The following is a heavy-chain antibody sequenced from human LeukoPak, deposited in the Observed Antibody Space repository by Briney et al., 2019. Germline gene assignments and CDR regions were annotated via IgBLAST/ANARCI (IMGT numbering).Heavy chain of an antibody. D-gene: IGHD3-3*01. CDR3: ARDLNDFWSGSSSPYFDY. CDR2: IYPRDGST. J-gene: IGHJ4*02. Sequence: ASVKVSCKASGYTFTSNYIHWVRQAPGQGLEWMGMIYPRDGSTSYAQKFQGRVTVTRDTSTSTVHMELSGLRSEDTAVYYCARDLNDFWSGSSSPYFDYWGQGTLVTVSS. V-gene: IGHV1-46*01. CDR1: GYTFTSNY.